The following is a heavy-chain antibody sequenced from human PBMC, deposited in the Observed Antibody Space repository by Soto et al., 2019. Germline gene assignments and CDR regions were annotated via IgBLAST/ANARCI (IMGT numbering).Heavy chain of an antibody. V-gene: IGHV3-23*01. Sequence: LRLSCAASGFTFSSYAMSWVRQAPGKGLEWVSAISGSGGSTYYADSVRSRITITADTSKNQFSLQLNSVTPDDTAVYYCARDGPTTHYYLDYWGQEPRSPSPQ. J-gene: IGHJ4*01. CDR3: ARDGPTTHYYLDY. D-gene: IGHD1-1*01. CDR1: GFTFSSYA. CDR2: ISGSGGST.